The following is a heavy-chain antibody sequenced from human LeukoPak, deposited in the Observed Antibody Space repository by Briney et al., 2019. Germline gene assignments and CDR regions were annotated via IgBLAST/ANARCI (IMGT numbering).Heavy chain of an antibody. Sequence: SETLSLTCTVSGGSISSVSYYWSWIREPAGKGLEWIGRIYTSGSTEYNPSLKSRVTVSVDTSKNQFSLKLSSVTAADTAVYYCARDRYYYDSSGYYAFDIWGQGTMVTVSS. CDR3: ARDRYYYDSSGYYAFDI. D-gene: IGHD3-22*01. CDR1: GGSISSVSYY. CDR2: IYTSGST. J-gene: IGHJ3*02. V-gene: IGHV4-61*02.